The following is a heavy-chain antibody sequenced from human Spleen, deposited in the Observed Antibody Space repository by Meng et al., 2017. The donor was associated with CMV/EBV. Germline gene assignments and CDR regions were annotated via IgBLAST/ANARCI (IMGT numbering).Heavy chain of an antibody. CDR3: ARKRGGQLLKDYYGMDV. Sequence: SVKVSCKASGGTFSSYAFSWVRQAPGQGLEWMGGIIPIFGTANYAQKFQGRVTITTDESTSTAYMELSSLRSEDTAVYYCARKRGGQLLKDYYGMDVWGQGTTVTVSS. D-gene: IGHD2-2*01. J-gene: IGHJ6*02. V-gene: IGHV1-69*05. CDR2: IIPIFGTA. CDR1: GGTFSSYA.